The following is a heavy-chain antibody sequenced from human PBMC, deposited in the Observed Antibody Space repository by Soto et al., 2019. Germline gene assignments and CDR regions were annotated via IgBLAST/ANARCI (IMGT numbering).Heavy chain of an antibody. CDR1: GYTFTSYG. V-gene: IGHV1-18*01. CDR2: ISAYNGNT. CDR3: ARVRLLQDIVVVPAATADY. D-gene: IGHD2-2*01. J-gene: IGHJ4*02. Sequence: ASVKVSCKASGYTFTSYGISWVRQAPGQGLEWMGWISAYNGNTNYAQKLQGRVTMTTDTSTSTAYMELRSLRSDDTAVYYCARVRLLQDIVVVPAATADYWGQGTLVTVSS.